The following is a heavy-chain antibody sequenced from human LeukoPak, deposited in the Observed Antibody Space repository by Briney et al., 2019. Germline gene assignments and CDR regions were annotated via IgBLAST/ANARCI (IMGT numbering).Heavy chain of an antibody. CDR2: IGGRTDTT. D-gene: IGHD2-15*01. V-gene: IGHV3-23*01. CDR3: ATEGGPPIERY. J-gene: IGHJ4*02. Sequence: GGSLRLSCAPSGFTFSIYAMSWVRQAPGKGLGWVSAIGGRTDTTYYADSVKGRFTISRDNSKNTLFLQMNSLRAEDTAVYYCATEGGPPIERYWGQGTLVTVSS. CDR1: GFTFSIYA.